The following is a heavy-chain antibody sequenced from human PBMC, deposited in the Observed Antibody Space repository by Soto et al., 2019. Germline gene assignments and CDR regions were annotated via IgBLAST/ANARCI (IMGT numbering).Heavy chain of an antibody. CDR1: GFTFSSYA. D-gene: IGHD2-15*01. J-gene: IGHJ4*02. CDR2: ISYDGSNK. CDR3: ARVVVVAARPYFDY. Sequence: GGSLRLSCAASGFTFSSYAMHWVRQAPGKGLEWVAVISYDGSNKYYADSVKGRFTISRDNSKNTLYLQMNSLRAEDTAVYYCARVVVVAARPYFDYWAQGTLVTVSS. V-gene: IGHV3-30-3*01.